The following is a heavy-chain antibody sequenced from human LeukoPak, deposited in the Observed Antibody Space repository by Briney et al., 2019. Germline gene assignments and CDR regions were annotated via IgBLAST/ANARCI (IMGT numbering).Heavy chain of an antibody. Sequence: GGSLRLSCAASGFTFSRFGMHWVRQAPGKGLEWVAVIWYDGSNKYYADPVKGRFTISRDNSKNTLYLEMNSLRAEDTVVYYCARDYYYDSSGYWDYYFDCWGQGTLVSVSS. J-gene: IGHJ4*02. CDR3: ARDYYYDSSGYWDYYFDC. CDR2: IWYDGSNK. V-gene: IGHV3-33*01. CDR1: GFTFSRFG. D-gene: IGHD3-22*01.